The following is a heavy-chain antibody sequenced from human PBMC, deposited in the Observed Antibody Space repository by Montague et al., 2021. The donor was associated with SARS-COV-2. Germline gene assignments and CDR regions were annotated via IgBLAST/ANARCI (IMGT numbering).Heavy chain of an antibody. J-gene: IGHJ5*02. CDR3: ARVIAGYCSSTSCYTGWFDP. Sequence: TLSLTCTVSGGSISSGGYYWSWIRQHPGKGLEWIGYIYYSGSTYYNPSLKSRATISVDTSKNQFSLKLSSVTAADTAVYYCARVIAGYCSSTSCYTGWFDPWGQGTLVTVSS. CDR2: IYYSGST. V-gene: IGHV4-31*03. CDR1: GGSISSGGYY. D-gene: IGHD2-2*02.